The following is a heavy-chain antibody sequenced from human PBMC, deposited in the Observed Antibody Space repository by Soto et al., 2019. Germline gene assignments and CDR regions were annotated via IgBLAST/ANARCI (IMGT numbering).Heavy chain of an antibody. CDR1: GFTFSNAW. CDR3: TTELHVSTKSFYYMDV. D-gene: IGHD1-1*01. CDR2: IKSKTDGGTT. J-gene: IGHJ6*03. Sequence: EVQLVESGGGLVKPGGSLRLSCAASGFTFSNAWMSWVRQAPGKGLEWVDRIKSKTDGGTTDYAAPVKGRFTISRDDSKNTLYLQMNSLKTEDTAVYYCTTELHVSTKSFYYMDVWGKGTTVTVSS. V-gene: IGHV3-15*01.